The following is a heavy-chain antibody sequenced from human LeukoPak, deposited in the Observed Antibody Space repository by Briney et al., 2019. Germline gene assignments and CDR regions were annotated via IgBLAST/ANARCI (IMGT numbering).Heavy chain of an antibody. CDR1: LGSLRPPY. Sequence: PLGTPSLSPALSLGSLRPPYWRSVSGSLQERVGCIWEINNRGTTNYSPSRRGRATISVDTSKSQFSLRLTSVTAADTAMYYYARVPLWWLTPFDFWGQGTLATVSS. CDR2: INNRGTT. J-gene: IGHJ4*02. D-gene: IGHD5-12*01. CDR3: ARVPLWWLTPFDF. V-gene: IGHV4-34*01.